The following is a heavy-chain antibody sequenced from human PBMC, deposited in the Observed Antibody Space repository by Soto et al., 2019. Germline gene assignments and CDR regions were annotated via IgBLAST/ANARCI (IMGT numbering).Heavy chain of an antibody. D-gene: IGHD5-18*01. CDR2: ISGTGGST. CDR1: GFTFTSYA. J-gene: IGHJ6*02. CDR3: ARGDTTMITDYYAMAV. V-gene: IGHV3-23*01. Sequence: PAGSLRLSCSASGFTFTSYAFTWVRQAPGEWLEWVSAISGTGGSTFYSDSVMGRFTISRDNSKNTLYLQMNSLRAEDTAVYYCARGDTTMITDYYAMAVWGQGTTVTVSS.